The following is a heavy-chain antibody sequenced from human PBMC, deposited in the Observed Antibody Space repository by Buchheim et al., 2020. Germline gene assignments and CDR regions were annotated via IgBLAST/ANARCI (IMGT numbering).Heavy chain of an antibody. CDR3: APFCRTGMSCYLPTY. CDR1: GISFSTYA. Sequence: QLLESGGGLVQPGGSLRLSCAASGISFSTYAMTWVRQAPGKGLEWVSAIGFRGTSTHYAGSVQGRFIISRDSSKNTLYLQMDSLRAEDTAVYYCAPFCRTGMSCYLPTYWGRGTL. V-gene: IGHV3-23*01. CDR2: IGFRGTST. D-gene: IGHD3/OR15-3a*01. J-gene: IGHJ4*02.